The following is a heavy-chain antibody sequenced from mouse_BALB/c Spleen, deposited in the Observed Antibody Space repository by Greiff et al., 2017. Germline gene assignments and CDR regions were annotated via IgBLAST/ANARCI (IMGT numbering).Heavy chain of an antibody. CDR2: ISSGGGST. J-gene: IGHJ1*01. CDR3: ARQRFRYFDV. Sequence: EVKLMESGGGLVKPGGSLKLSCAASGFAFSSYDMSWVRQTPEKRLEWVAYISSGGGSTYYPDTVKGRFTISRDNAKNTLYLQMSSLKSEDTAMYYCARQRFRYFDVWGAGTTVTVSS. V-gene: IGHV5-12-1*01. CDR1: GFAFSSYD.